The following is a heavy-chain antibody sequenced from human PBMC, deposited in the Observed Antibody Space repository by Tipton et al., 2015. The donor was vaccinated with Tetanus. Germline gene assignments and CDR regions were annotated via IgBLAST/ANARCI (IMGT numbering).Heavy chain of an antibody. Sequence: SLRLSCAASGFTFDDYAMHWVRQAPGKGLEWVSGISWNSGSIGYADSVKGRFTISRDNAKNSLYLQMNSLRAEDTALYYCAKDGYYGGNSLAWYFDLWGRGTLVTVSS. J-gene: IGHJ2*01. V-gene: IGHV3-9*01. CDR3: AKDGYYGGNSLAWYFDL. CDR1: GFTFDDYA. D-gene: IGHD4-23*01. CDR2: ISWNSGSI.